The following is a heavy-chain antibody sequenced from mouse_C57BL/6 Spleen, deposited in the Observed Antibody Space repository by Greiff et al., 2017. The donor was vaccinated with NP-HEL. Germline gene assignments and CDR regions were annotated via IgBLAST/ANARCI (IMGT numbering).Heavy chain of an antibody. CDR1: GFTFSSYG. V-gene: IGHV5-6*01. Sequence: EVQVVESGGDLVKPGGSLKLSCAASGFTFSSYGMSWVRQTPDKRLEWVATISSGGSYTYYPDSVKGRFTISRDNAKNTLSLQMSSLKSEDTAMYYCARQNYGTPFDYWGQGTTLTVSS. D-gene: IGHD1-1*01. CDR3: ARQNYGTPFDY. J-gene: IGHJ2*01. CDR2: ISSGGSYT.